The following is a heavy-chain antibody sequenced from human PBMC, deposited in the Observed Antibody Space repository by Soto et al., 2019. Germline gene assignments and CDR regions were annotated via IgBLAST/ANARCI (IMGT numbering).Heavy chain of an antibody. V-gene: IGHV1-18*01. Sequence: QVQLVQSGAEVKKPGASVKVSCKASGYTFSSYGISWVRQAPGQGLEWMGWLSANNGNTNYAQKVQGRVTMTTDTSTSTAHMELRSLRSDDTAMYYCARGGPGAPFDYWGQGTPVTVSS. CDR3: ARGGPGAPFDY. D-gene: IGHD1-26*01. CDR1: GYTFSSYG. CDR2: LSANNGNT. J-gene: IGHJ4*02.